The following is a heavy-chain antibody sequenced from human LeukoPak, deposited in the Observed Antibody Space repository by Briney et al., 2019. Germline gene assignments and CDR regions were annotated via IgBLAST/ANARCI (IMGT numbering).Heavy chain of an antibody. D-gene: IGHD2-2*01. CDR2: ISSSSYI. CDR3: ARDGRGVVVPAAMVY. CDR1: GFTFSSYS. Sequence: GGSLRLSCAASGFTFSSYSMNWVRQAPGKGLEWVSSISSSSYIYYADSVKGRFTISRDNAKNSLYPQMNSLRAEDTAVYYCARDGRGVVVPAAMVYWGQGTLVTVSS. V-gene: IGHV3-21*01. J-gene: IGHJ4*02.